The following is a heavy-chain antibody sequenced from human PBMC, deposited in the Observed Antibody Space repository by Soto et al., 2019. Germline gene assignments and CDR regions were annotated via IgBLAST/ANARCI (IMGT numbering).Heavy chain of an antibody. V-gene: IGHV3-23*01. Sequence: EEQLLESGGGLVRPGGPLRLSCAASAFTFRRYAMSWVRQAPGKGLEWVSAITASADTTYYADSVKGRFTISRDNSKNTLYLRMNSLRAEDTAVYYCAKVRPLRDCTSTSCLGAFDIWGQGTMVTVS. CDR1: AFTFRRYA. CDR3: AKVRPLRDCTSTSCLGAFDI. D-gene: IGHD2-2*01. J-gene: IGHJ3*02. CDR2: ITASADTT.